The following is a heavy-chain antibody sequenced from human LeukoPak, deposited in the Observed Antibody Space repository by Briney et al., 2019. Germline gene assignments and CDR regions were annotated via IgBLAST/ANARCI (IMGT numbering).Heavy chain of an antibody. Sequence: GGSLRLSCAASGFTFSSYSMNWVRQAPGKGLEWVSSISSSSSYIYYADSVKGRFTISRDNAKNSLYLQMNSLRAEDTAVYYCARGSSWGYRHYYFDYWGQGTLVTVSS. J-gene: IGHJ4*02. CDR1: GFTFSSYS. CDR2: ISSSSSYI. D-gene: IGHD6-6*01. V-gene: IGHV3-21*01. CDR3: ARGSSWGYRHYYFDY.